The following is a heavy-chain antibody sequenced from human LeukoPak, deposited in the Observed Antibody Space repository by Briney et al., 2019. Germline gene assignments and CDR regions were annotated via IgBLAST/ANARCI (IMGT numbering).Heavy chain of an antibody. D-gene: IGHD1-26*01. Sequence: GGSLRLSCAASGFIVSDNYMTWVRQTPGKGLECVSVIYSAGDAYYADSVKGRFTISRDNSENTLYLQMNRLSAEDTAVYYCVPSLSGSYYGGAFDIWGQGTSVTVSS. CDR1: GFIVSDNY. V-gene: IGHV3-53*01. J-gene: IGHJ3*02. CDR3: VPSLSGSYYGGAFDI. CDR2: IYSAGDA.